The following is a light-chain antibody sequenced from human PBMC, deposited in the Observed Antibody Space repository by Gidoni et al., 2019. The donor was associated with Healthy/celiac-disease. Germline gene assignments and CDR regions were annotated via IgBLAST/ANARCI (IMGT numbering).Light chain of an antibody. CDR2: GAS. J-gene: IGKJ4*01. CDR3: QQYNNWTPLT. Sequence: EIALTQSPATLSVSPGARATLACRASQSVSSTLAWDQQKPGQAPRLLIYGASTRATGIPARFSGSGSGTEFTLTISSLQSEDFAVYDCQQYNNWTPLTFGGGTKVEIK. V-gene: IGKV3-15*01. CDR1: QSVSST.